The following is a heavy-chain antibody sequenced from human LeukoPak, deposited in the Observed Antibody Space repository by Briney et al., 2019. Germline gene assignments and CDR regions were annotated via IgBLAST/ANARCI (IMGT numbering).Heavy chain of an antibody. CDR2: IRRDGSDI. V-gene: IGHV3-30*02. Sequence: GGSLRLSCEASGFTFSTSTMHWVRQAPGKGLEWVAFIRRDGSDIFHADSVKGRFTISRDNSRNTLYLQMNSLTVEDTAVYYCAKDNWLPSSPAVAGLGDWNQGTLVIVSS. CDR3: AKDNWLPSSPAVAGLGD. D-gene: IGHD6-19*01. CDR1: GFTFSTST. J-gene: IGHJ4*02.